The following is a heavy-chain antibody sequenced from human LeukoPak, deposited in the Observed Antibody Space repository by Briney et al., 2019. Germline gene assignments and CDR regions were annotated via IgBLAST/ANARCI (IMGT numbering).Heavy chain of an antibody. CDR3: ARTTPFDY. CDR1: GYTLTGYY. CDR2: IKPNNGDT. Sequence: GASVKVSCKTSGYTLTGYYLHWVRQAPGQGLEWMGWIKPNNGDTNYAQKFQGRVIMTRDTSISTGYMELSRLRSDDTAVYYCARTTPFDYWGQGTLVTVSS. J-gene: IGHJ4*02. V-gene: IGHV1-2*02. D-gene: IGHD1-1*01.